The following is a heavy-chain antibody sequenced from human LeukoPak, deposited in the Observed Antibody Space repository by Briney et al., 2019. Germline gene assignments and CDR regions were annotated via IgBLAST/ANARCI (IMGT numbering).Heavy chain of an antibody. Sequence: ASVKVSCKASGYTFTSYGISWVRQAPGQGLEWMGWISAYNGNTNYAQKLQGRVTMTTDTSTSTAYMELRSLRSDDTAVYYCARDGRYSSSSEPNDYWGQGTRVTVSS. CDR2: ISAYNGNT. J-gene: IGHJ4*02. D-gene: IGHD6-6*01. CDR1: GYTFTSYG. V-gene: IGHV1-18*01. CDR3: ARDGRYSSSSEPNDY.